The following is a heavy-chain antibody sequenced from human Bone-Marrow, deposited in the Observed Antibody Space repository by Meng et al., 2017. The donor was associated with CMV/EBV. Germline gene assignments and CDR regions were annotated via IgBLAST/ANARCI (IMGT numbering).Heavy chain of an antibody. CDR3: ARDFSSVLNYIYF. D-gene: IGHD2/OR15-2a*01. Sequence: GGSLRLSCAASGFTFSDYYMTWIRQAPGKGLEWLSHISSSGSIRHYADSVKGRFTISRDNAKNSLYLQMNSLRAEDTAVYYCARDFSSVLNYIYFWGQGTLVTVSS. CDR1: GFTFSDYY. J-gene: IGHJ4*02. CDR2: ISSSGSIR. V-gene: IGHV3-11*01.